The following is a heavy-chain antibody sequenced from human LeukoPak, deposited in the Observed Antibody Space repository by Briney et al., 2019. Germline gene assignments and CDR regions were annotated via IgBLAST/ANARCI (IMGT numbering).Heavy chain of an antibody. CDR1: GFTFSSYW. J-gene: IGHJ4*02. D-gene: IGHD2-2*01. V-gene: IGHV3-7*01. CDR3: ARAVDCSSTSCYGGDDY. Sequence: GRSLRLSCAASGFTFSSYWMSWVRQAPGKGLEWVANIKQDGSEKYYVDSVKGRFTISRDNAKNSLYLQMNSLRAEDTAVYYCARAVDCSSTSCYGGDDYWGQGTLVTVSS. CDR2: IKQDGSEK.